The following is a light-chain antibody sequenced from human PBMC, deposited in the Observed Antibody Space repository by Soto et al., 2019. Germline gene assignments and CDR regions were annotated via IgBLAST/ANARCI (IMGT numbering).Light chain of an antibody. CDR1: SGHSNYA. V-gene: IGLV4-69*01. CDR3: QTWGTGSAIFV. Sequence: QLVLTQSPSASASLGASVKLTCTLSSGHSNYAIAWHQQQPEKGPRYLMKVNSGGSHIKGDGIPDRFSGSSSGAERYLFISSLQSEDEADYYCQTWGTGSAIFVFGGGTQLTVL. J-gene: IGLJ7*01. CDR2: VNSGGSH.